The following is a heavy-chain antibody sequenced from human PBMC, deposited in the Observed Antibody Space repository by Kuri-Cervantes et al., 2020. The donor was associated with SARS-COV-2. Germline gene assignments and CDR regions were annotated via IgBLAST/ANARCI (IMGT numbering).Heavy chain of an antibody. CDR3: ARDRVGVHDY. CDR2: ISYDGSNK. CDR1: AFTFSSYA. Sequence: GESLKSSCAASAFTFSSYAMHWVRQAPGKGLEWVAIISYDGSNKYYADSVKGRFTISRDNSKNTLYLQMNSLRAEDTAVYYCARDRVGVHDYWGQGTLGTVSS. D-gene: IGHD2-21*01. V-gene: IGHV3-30-3*01. J-gene: IGHJ4*02.